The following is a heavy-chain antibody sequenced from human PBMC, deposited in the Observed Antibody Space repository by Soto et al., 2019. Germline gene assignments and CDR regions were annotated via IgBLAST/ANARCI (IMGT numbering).Heavy chain of an antibody. J-gene: IGHJ5*02. D-gene: IGHD3-3*01. CDR3: AKVGDYDFHLSEDWFDP. V-gene: IGHV3-23*01. CDR2: ISGSGGST. CDR1: GFTFSSYA. Sequence: GGSLRLSCAASGFTFSSYAMSWVRQAPGKGLEWVSAISGSGGSTYYADSVKGRFTISRDNSKNTLYLQMNSLRAEDTAVYYCAKVGDYDFHLSEDWFDPWGQGTLVTVSS.